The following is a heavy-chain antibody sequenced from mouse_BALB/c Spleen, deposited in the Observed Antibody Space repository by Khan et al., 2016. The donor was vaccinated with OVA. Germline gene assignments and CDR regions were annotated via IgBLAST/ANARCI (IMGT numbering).Heavy chain of an antibody. Sequence: EVQLQQSGAEFVRPGALVKLSCKASGFNIKDYYMHWVKQRPEQGLEWIGWIDPENGNTIYDPKFQDKASITADTSSNTAYLQRSSLASEDTAVYDCARGEVRVAYWGQGALVTISA. CDR3: ARGEVRVAY. D-gene: IGHD2-14*01. CDR2: IDPENGNT. J-gene: IGHJ3*01. CDR1: GFNIKDYY. V-gene: IGHV14-1*02.